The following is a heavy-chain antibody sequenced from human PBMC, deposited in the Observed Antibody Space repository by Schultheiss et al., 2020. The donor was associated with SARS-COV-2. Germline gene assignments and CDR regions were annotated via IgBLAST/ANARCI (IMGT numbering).Heavy chain of an antibody. Sequence: SVKVSCKASGFTFTSSAMQWVRQARGQRLEWIGWIVVGSGNTNYAQKFQERVTITRDMSTSTAYMELSSLRSEDTAVYYCARDTSYYDSGGYWGQRTLVTVSS. J-gene: IGHJ4*02. CDR3: ARDTSYYDSGGY. V-gene: IGHV1-58*02. D-gene: IGHD3-22*01. CDR2: IVVGSGNT. CDR1: GFTFTSSA.